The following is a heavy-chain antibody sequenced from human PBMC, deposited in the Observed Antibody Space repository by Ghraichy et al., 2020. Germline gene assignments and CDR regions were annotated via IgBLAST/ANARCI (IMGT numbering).Heavy chain of an antibody. CDR3: AKGPRGSSYFAFDI. V-gene: IGHV3-9*01. Sequence: GGSLRLSCAASGFTFDDYAMHWVRQAPGKGLEWVSGISWNSGSIGYADSVKGRFTISRDNAKNSLYLQMNSLRAEDTALYYCAKGPRGSSYFAFDIWGQGTMVTVSS. D-gene: IGHD2-15*01. CDR2: ISWNSGSI. J-gene: IGHJ3*02. CDR1: GFTFDDYA.